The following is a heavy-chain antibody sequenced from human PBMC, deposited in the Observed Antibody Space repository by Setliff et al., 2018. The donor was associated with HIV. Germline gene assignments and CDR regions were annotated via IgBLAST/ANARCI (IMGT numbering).Heavy chain of an antibody. V-gene: IGHV4-34*11. CDR1: GGSFNGYY. CDR3: ARDKVGTKILGLFDGFDI. CDR2: IYYTGSA. D-gene: IGHD3-3*01. J-gene: IGHJ3*02. Sequence: PSETLSLTCAVYGGSFNGYYRSWIRQPPGKGLEWFGYIYYTGSASYNPSLKSRVTISVDTSKNQFSLDLTSVTAADTATYYCARDKVGTKILGLFDGFDILGPGAMVTVSS.